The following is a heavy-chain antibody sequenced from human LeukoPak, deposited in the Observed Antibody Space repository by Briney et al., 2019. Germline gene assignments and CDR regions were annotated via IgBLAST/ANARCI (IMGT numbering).Heavy chain of an antibody. D-gene: IGHD3-22*01. V-gene: IGHV5-51*01. CDR3: ARLTVRGYYDSSGYPSDAFDI. CDR1: GYIFTSCS. CDR2: IYPGDSDT. J-gene: IGHJ3*02. Sequence: GESLKISCKGSGYIFTSCSIGWVRQMPGEGLEWMGIIYPGDSDTRYSPSFQGQVTISADKSISTAYLQWSSLKASDTAMYYCARLTVRGYYDSSGYPSDAFDIWGQGTMVTVSS.